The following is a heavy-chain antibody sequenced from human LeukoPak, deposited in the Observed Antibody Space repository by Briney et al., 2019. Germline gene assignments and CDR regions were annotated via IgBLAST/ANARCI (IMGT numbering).Heavy chain of an antibody. CDR2: MYISGST. Sequence: SETLSLTCTVSGGSISSSSYYWGWIRQPAGKGLEWIGRMYISGSTNYNPSLKSRVTISLDKSKNQLSLKLRSVTAADTAVYYCARVIRGGQTLGYYYYYMDVWGKGTTVTVSS. J-gene: IGHJ6*03. D-gene: IGHD3-16*02. CDR3: ARVIRGGQTLGYYYYYMDV. CDR1: GGSISSSSYY. V-gene: IGHV4-61*05.